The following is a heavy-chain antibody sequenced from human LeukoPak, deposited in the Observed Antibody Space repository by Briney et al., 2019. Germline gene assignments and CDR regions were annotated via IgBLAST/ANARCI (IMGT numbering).Heavy chain of an antibody. Sequence: SETLSLTCTVSGGSISSYYWSWIRQPPGKGLEWIGYIYYSGSTNYNPSLKSRVTISVDTSKNQLSLKLSSVTAADTAVYYCARRNGITGTVVIDYWGQGTLVTVSS. CDR1: GGSISSYY. D-gene: IGHD1-7*01. CDR2: IYYSGST. V-gene: IGHV4-59*01. J-gene: IGHJ4*01. CDR3: ARRNGITGTVVIDY.